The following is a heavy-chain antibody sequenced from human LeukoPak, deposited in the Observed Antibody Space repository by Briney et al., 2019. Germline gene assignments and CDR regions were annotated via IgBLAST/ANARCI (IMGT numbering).Heavy chain of an antibody. CDR1: GGSISSSSYY. CDR2: IYYSGRT. V-gene: IGHV4-39*01. CDR3: DYGGNSATYY. J-gene: IGHJ4*02. D-gene: IGHD4-23*01. Sequence: SETLSLTCTVSGGSISSSSYYWGWIRQPPGKGLEWIGSIYYSGRTYYNPSLKSRVTISVDTSKNQFSLKLTSVTAADTAVYYCDYGGNSATYYWVQGTLVTVSS.